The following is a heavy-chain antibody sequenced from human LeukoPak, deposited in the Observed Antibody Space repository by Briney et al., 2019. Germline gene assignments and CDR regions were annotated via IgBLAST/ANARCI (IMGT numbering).Heavy chain of an antibody. J-gene: IGHJ6*02. D-gene: IGHD3-10*01. Sequence: PGGSLRLSCAASGFTFSSYAMSWVRQAPGKGLEWVSAISGSGGSTYYADSVKGRFTISRDNSKNTLYLQMNSLRAEDTAVYYCAKDAITMVRGVNNYYYYGMDAWGQGTTVTVSS. CDR1: GFTFSSYA. CDR2: ISGSGGST. V-gene: IGHV3-23*01. CDR3: AKDAITMVRGVNNYYYYGMDA.